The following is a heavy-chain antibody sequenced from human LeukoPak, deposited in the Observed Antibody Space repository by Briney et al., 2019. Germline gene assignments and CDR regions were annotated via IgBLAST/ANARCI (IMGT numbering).Heavy chain of an antibody. V-gene: IGHV3-48*03. CDR2: ITKGGATV. CDR1: GFTLSNYE. Sequence: PGGSLRLSCAPSGFTLSNYEMNWVRLTPGKGLEWISYITKGGATVLYAESVKGRFTISRDNANRSLYLQMNSLRAEDTAVYFCARLSVSITRRFDLWGQGTLVTVSA. CDR3: ARLSVSITRRFDL. J-gene: IGHJ5*02. D-gene: IGHD3-3*01.